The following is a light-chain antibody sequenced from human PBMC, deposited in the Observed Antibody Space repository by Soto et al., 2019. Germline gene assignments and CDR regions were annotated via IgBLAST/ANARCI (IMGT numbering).Light chain of an antibody. Sequence: QCPLTQAASMSGSPGQSITISCTGTMSDIGRYNFVSWYQHHPGKAPKLIIYEATKRPSGVSYRFSGSKSGNTASLTISGLQAEDEADYYCTSYTITSPYVFGTGTKVTVL. J-gene: IGLJ1*01. V-gene: IGLV2-14*01. CDR2: EAT. CDR1: MSDIGRYNF. CDR3: TSYTITSPYV.